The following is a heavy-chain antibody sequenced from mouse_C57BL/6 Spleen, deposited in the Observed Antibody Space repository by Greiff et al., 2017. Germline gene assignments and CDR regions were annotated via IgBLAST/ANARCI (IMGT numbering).Heavy chain of an antibody. CDR3: ARRVSVNCYGSSYDAMDY. CDR1: GYTFTSYW. Sequence: QVQLQQPGTELVKPGASVKLSCKASGYTFTSYWMHWVKQRPGQGLEWIGNINPSNGGTNYNEKFKSKATLTVDKSSSTAYMQLSSLTSEDSAVYYCARRVSVNCYGSSYDAMDYWGQGTSVTVSS. V-gene: IGHV1-53*01. J-gene: IGHJ4*01. CDR2: INPSNGGT. D-gene: IGHD1-1*01.